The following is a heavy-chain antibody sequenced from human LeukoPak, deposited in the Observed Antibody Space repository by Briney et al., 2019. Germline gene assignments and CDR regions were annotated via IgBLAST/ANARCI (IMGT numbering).Heavy chain of an antibody. CDR3: AKELSGYDVGAGVDY. V-gene: IGHV3-33*06. D-gene: IGHD5-12*01. J-gene: IGHJ4*02. CDR2: IWYDGSNK. CDR1: GFTFSSYG. Sequence: PGGSLRLSCAASGFTFSSYGMHWVRQAPGKGLEWVAVIWYDGSNKYYADSVKGRFTISRDNSKNTLYLQMNSLRAEDTAVYYCAKELSGYDVGAGVDYWGQGTLVTVSS.